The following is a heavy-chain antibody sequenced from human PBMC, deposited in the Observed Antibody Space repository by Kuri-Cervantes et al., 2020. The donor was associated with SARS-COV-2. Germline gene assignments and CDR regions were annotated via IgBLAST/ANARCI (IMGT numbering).Heavy chain of an antibody. CDR2: ISSSSNTI. J-gene: IGHJ5*02. CDR1: GFTFSNAW. V-gene: IGHV3-48*04. CDR3: ARPGLTIFGLVTS. Sequence: GESLKISCAASGFTFSNAWMSWVRQAPGKGLEWVSYISSSSNTIYYADSVKGRFTISRDNAKNLLYLQMNSLRAEDTAMYYCARPGLTIFGLVTSWGQGTLVTVSS. D-gene: IGHD3-3*01.